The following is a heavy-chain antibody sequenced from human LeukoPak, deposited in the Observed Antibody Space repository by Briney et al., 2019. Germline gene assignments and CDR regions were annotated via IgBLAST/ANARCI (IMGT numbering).Heavy chain of an antibody. D-gene: IGHD2-15*01. CDR3: ARDSDIVVVVAASTPLDY. J-gene: IGHJ4*02. CDR2: IIPILGIA. CDR1: GGTFSSYA. V-gene: IGHV1-69*04. Sequence: SVKVSCKASGGTFSSYAISWVRQAPGQGLEWMGRIIPILGIANYAQKFQGRVTITADKSTSTAYMELSSLRSEDAAVYYCARDSDIVVVVAASTPLDYWGQGTLVTVSS.